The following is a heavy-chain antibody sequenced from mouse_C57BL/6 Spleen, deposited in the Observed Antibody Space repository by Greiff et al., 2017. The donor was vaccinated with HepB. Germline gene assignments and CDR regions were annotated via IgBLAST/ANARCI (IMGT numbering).Heavy chain of an antibody. D-gene: IGHD1-1*01. CDR2: ISSGSSTI. J-gene: IGHJ4*01. V-gene: IGHV5-17*01. CDR1: GFTFSDYG. Sequence: DVMLVESGGGLVKPGGSLKLSCAASGFTFSDYGMHWVRQAPEKGLEWVAYISSGSSTINYANTVKGRFTISRDNAKNTLFLQMTSLRSEDTAMYYCARPHGSSRDAMDDWGQGTSVTVSS. CDR3: ARPHGSSRDAMDD.